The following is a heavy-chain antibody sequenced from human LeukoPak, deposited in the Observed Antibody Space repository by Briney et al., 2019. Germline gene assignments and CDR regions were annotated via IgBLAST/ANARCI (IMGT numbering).Heavy chain of an antibody. CDR1: GFTLSYYW. Sequence: GGSLRLSCAASGFTLSYYWMHWVRQGPGKGLVWVSTISGDGSTKHYADSVKGRFTISRDNAKNTLYLEMNSLRAEDTAVYYCARDPRNKGFDPWGQGTLVTVS. CDR3: ARDPRNKGFDP. J-gene: IGHJ5*02. CDR2: ISGDGSTK. V-gene: IGHV3-74*01. D-gene: IGHD1/OR15-1a*01.